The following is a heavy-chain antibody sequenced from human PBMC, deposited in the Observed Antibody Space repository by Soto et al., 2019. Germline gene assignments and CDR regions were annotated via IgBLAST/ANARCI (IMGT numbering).Heavy chain of an antibody. J-gene: IGHJ6*02. CDR2: IYYSGST. CDR1: GGSISSGGYY. D-gene: IGHD4-4*01. V-gene: IGHV4-31*03. CDR3: ARDSIPDYSNYKEPWNYYYGMDV. Sequence: SETLSLTCTVSGGSISSGGYYWSWIRQHPGKGLEWIGYIYYSGSTYYNPSLKSRVTISVDTSKNQFSLKLSSVTAADTAMYYCARDSIPDYSNYKEPWNYYYGMDVWGQGTTVTVSS.